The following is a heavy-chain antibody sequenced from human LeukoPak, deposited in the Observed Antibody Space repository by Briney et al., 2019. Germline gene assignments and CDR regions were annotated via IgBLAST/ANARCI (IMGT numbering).Heavy chain of an antibody. Sequence: GGSLRLSCAASGFTFSSYAMHWVRQAPGKGLEWVAVISYDGSNKYYADSVKGRFTISRDNSKNTLYLQMNSLRAEVTAVYYCARDDPESGGWSSLPYYYYGMDVWGQGTMVTVSS. J-gene: IGHJ6*02. CDR1: GFTFSSYA. CDR3: ARDDPESGGWSSLPYYYYGMDV. D-gene: IGHD6-19*01. V-gene: IGHV3-30-3*01. CDR2: ISYDGSNK.